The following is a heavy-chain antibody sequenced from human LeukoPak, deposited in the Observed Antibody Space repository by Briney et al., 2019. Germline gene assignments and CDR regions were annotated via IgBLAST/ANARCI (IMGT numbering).Heavy chain of an antibody. D-gene: IGHD1-1*01. CDR3: ARGIRTGYGY. J-gene: IGHJ4*02. CDR2: VDYSGST. CDR1: GGSVSSGIYY. Sequence: PSETLSLTCSVSGGSVSSGIYYWGWIRQPPGKGLEWIGHVDYSGSTSYNPSLKRRVTISLDTSKNQFSLKVMYLTAADTAVYYCARGIRTGYGYWGQGTLVTVSS. V-gene: IGHV4-61*01.